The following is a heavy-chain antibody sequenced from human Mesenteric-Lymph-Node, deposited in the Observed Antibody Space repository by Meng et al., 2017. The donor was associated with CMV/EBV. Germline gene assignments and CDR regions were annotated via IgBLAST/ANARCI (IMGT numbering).Heavy chain of an antibody. CDR2: ISPYNGNT. V-gene: IGHV1-18*01. CDR1: GYTFTSYG. D-gene: IGHD2-2*02. CDR3: AREGCSSSSRYRWFDP. J-gene: IGHJ5*02. Sequence: ASVKVSCKASGYTFTSYGISWVRQAPGQGLEWMGWISPYNGNTNYEQKLQGRVTMTTDTSTSSAYMELRSLRSDDTAVYYCAREGCSSSSRYRWFDPWGQGTLVTVSS.